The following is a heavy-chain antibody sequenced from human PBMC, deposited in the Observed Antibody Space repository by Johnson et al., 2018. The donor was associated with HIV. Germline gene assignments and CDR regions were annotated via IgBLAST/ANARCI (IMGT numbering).Heavy chain of an antibody. V-gene: IGHV3-9*01. CDR3: ARERPAYSSSSSHAFDI. D-gene: IGHD6-6*01. CDR2: ISWNSGSI. J-gene: IGHJ3*02. Sequence: QLVESGGGLVQPGRSLRLSCAASGFTFDDYAMHWVRQAPGKGLEWVSGISWNSGSIGYADSVKGRFTISRDNAKNSLYLQMNSLRAEDTAVYYCARERPAYSSSSSHAFDIWGQGTMVTVSS. CDR1: GFTFDDYA.